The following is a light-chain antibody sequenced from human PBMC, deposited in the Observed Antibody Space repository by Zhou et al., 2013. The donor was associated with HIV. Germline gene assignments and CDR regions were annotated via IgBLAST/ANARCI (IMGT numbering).Light chain of an antibody. V-gene: IGKV1-6*01. CDR1: QGIRND. J-gene: IGKJ4*01. Sequence: AIQMTQSPSSLSASVGDRVIITCRASQGIRNDLGWYQQKPGKAPKLLIYAASSLESGVPSRFSGSGSGTDFTLTISSLQPEDFATYFCLQDFNYPPTFGGGTKVEIK. CDR3: LQDFNYPPT. CDR2: AAS.